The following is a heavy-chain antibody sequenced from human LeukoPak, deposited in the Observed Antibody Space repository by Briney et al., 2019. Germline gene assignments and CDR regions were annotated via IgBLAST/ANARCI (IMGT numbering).Heavy chain of an antibody. D-gene: IGHD2-8*02. Sequence: PGGSLRLSCAASGFTFSSYAMTWVRQAPDKGLEWVSAISGSDGSTYYADSVKGRFTISRDDSQNTLYLQMNSLSAEDTAVYYCAKVETSGGANCCALDYWGQGTLVTVSS. J-gene: IGHJ4*02. CDR1: GFTFSSYA. CDR2: ISGSDGST. CDR3: AKVETSGGANCCALDY. V-gene: IGHV3-23*01.